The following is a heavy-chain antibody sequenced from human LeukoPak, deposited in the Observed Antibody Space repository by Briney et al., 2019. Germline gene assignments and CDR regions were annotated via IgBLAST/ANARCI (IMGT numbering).Heavy chain of an antibody. CDR1: GGSISSYY. CDR3: ARDSSGYYYGRYFDY. CDR2: IYTSGST. D-gene: IGHD3-22*01. Sequence: SETLSLTCTVSGGSISSYYWSWIRQPAGKGLEWIGRIYTSGSTNYNPSLKSRVTMSVDTSKNQFSLKLSSVTAADTAVSYCARDSSGYYYGRYFDYWGQGTLVTVSS. J-gene: IGHJ4*02. V-gene: IGHV4-4*07.